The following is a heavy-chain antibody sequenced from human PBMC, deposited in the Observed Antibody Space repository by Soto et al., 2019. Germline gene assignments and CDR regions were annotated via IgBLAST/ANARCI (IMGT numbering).Heavy chain of an antibody. CDR2: IIPIFGTA. CDR3: ARDGDSSGYYFDY. V-gene: IGHV1-69*06. D-gene: IGHD3-22*01. J-gene: IGHJ4*02. Sequence: SVKVSCKASGGTFSSYAISWVRQAPGQGLEWMGGIIPIFGTANYAQKFQGRVTITADKSTSTAYMELSSLGPEDTAVYYCARDGDSSGYYFDYWGQGTLVTVSS. CDR1: GGTFSSYA.